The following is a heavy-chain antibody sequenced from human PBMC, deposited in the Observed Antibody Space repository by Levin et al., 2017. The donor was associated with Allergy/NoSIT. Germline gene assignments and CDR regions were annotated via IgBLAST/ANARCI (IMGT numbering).Heavy chain of an antibody. Sequence: SETLSLTCTVSGGSISTYYWSWIRQPAGKGLEWIGRIYTSGSTNYNPSLKSRVTMSVDTSKSQFSLRLSSVTAADTAVYYCARDNGNSGFAQDGMDVWGQGTTVTVSS. CDR3: ARDNGNSGFAQDGMDV. CDR2: IYTSGST. CDR1: GGSISTYY. J-gene: IGHJ6*02. D-gene: IGHD6-19*01. V-gene: IGHV4-4*07.